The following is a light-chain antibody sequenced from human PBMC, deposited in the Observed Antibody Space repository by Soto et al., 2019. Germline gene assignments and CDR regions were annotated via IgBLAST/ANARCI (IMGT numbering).Light chain of an antibody. CDR3: QQYSKCPLT. CDR2: GAS. V-gene: IGKV3-15*01. CDR1: QSVRSY. Sequence: LRTQYPATLSVSPGERASLSCVASQSVRSYLAWYQRKPGQAPRLLMYGASTRATGIPARFSGSGSGTEFILTISSLQSEDFAVYYCQQYSKCPLTVGGGIK. J-gene: IGKJ4*01.